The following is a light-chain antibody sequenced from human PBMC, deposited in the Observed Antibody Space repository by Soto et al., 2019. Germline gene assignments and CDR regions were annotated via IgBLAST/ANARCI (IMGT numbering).Light chain of an antibody. CDR1: TSDIGAYNY. CDR2: EVT. J-gene: IGLJ1*01. Sequence: QSALTQPPSASGSPGQSVTISCTGTTSDIGAYNYVSWYQQRPGKAPKLIIYEVTRRPSGVPDRIFGSKSATTASLTVSGLQAEDEADYYCSSFAGTHSFVFGTGTKVTVL. CDR3: SSFAGTHSFV. V-gene: IGLV2-8*01.